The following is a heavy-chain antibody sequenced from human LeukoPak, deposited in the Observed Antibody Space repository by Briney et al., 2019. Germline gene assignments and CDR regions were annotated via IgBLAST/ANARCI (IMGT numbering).Heavy chain of an antibody. J-gene: IGHJ4*02. D-gene: IGHD3-22*01. Sequence: GGSLRLSCSASGFSFNKYAVHWVREAPGKGLEWVSAISGSGGGTYYSDSVKGRFTISRDNSKNTLYLQMNRLRAEDTAVYYCAKAPRYYYDSSGYPYYFDYWGQGTLVTVSS. V-gene: IGHV3-23*01. CDR2: ISGSGGGT. CDR3: AKAPRYYYDSSGYPYYFDY. CDR1: GFSFNKYA.